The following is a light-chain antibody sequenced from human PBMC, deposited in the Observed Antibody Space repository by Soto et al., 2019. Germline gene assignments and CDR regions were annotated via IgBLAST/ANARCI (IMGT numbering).Light chain of an antibody. CDR1: SSDIGGYNY. CDR3: SSKTSSSTLVI. J-gene: IGLJ2*01. CDR2: DVS. V-gene: IGLV2-14*03. Sequence: QAASVSGSPGQSITISCTGTSSDIGGYNYVSWYQQHPGKAPEVIIFDVSNRPSGVSNRFSGSKSGNTASLSISGLQAEDEADYYCSSKTSSSTLVIFGGGTKLTVL.